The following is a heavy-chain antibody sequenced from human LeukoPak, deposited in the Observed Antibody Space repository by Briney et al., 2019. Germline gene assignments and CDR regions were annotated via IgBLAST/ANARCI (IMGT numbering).Heavy chain of an antibody. D-gene: IGHD3-16*01. CDR3: AGGGGGTLYYYYGMDV. CDR2: IIPILGIA. Sequence: GASVKVSCKASGGTFSSYAISWVRQAPGQGLEWMGRIIPILGIANYAQKFQGRVTITADKSTSTAYMELSSLRSEDTAVYYCAGGGGGTLYYYYGMDVWGQGTTVTVSS. J-gene: IGHJ6*02. V-gene: IGHV1-69*04. CDR1: GGTFSSYA.